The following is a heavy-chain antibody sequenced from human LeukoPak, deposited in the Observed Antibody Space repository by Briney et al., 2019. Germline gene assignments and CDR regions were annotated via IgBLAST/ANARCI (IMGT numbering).Heavy chain of an antibody. Sequence: GRSLRLSCAASGFTFSSYGMHWVRQAPGKGLEWVAFIWYDGSNEYYADSVKGRFTISRDNSKNTLYLQMNSLRAEDTAVYYCARHRGSYWDYWGQGTLVTVSS. J-gene: IGHJ4*02. CDR3: ARHRGSYWDY. CDR2: IWYDGSNE. V-gene: IGHV3-33*01. CDR1: GFTFSSYG. D-gene: IGHD3-16*01.